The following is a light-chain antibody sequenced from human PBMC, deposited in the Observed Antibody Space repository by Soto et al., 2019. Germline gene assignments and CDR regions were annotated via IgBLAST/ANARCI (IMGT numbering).Light chain of an antibody. CDR2: DAS. V-gene: IGKV1-5*01. CDR3: QHYTTCPYT. Sequence: DIQMTQSPSTLSASVGDRVTITCRASQSVTNWLAWYQQKPGKAPNLLIYDASRLQSGIPSRFSGSGSGTEFTLTISSLQPDDLATYYCQHYTTCPYTFGQGTKLEVK. J-gene: IGKJ2*01. CDR1: QSVTNW.